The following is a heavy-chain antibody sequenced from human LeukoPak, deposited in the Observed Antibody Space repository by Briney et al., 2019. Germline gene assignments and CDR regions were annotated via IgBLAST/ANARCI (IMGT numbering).Heavy chain of an antibody. V-gene: IGHV1-69*05. CDR3: ARGGGVGAPDL. Sequence: GSSVKVSCKASGGTFSNYAISWVRQAPGQGLEWMGGIIPIFGTANYAQKFQGRVTMTRDTSTSTVYMELSSLRSEDTAVYYCARGGGVGAPDLWGRGTLVTVSS. J-gene: IGHJ2*01. D-gene: IGHD1-26*01. CDR2: IIPIFGTA. CDR1: GGTFSNYA.